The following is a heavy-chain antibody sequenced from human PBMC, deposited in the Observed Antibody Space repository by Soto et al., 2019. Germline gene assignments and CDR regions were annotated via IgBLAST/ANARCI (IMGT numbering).Heavy chain of an antibody. CDR2: ISSTSSYI. D-gene: IGHD3-22*01. CDR1: GFTFSTYS. V-gene: IGHV3-21*01. Sequence: EVQLVESGGGLVKPGGSLRLSCAASGFTFSTYSLNWVRQAPGKGLEWVSSISSTSSYIYYADSVKGRFTISRDNAKNSLYLQMNSLRAEDTAVYYCVRDVNYYDSSGYRDYWGQGTLVTVSS. J-gene: IGHJ4*02. CDR3: VRDVNYYDSSGYRDY.